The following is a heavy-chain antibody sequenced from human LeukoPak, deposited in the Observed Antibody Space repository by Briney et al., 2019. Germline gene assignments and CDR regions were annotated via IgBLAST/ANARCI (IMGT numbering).Heavy chain of an antibody. D-gene: IGHD5-18*01. Sequence: ASVKVSCKASGYTFTSYDINWVRQATGQRLEWMGWINPNSGITGYAQKFQGRFTMTRNTSISPAYMELSSLRSEDTAVYYCAKTGYSYGYYYYYYMDVWGKGTTVTVSS. V-gene: IGHV1-8*01. CDR3: AKTGYSYGYYYYYYMDV. J-gene: IGHJ6*03. CDR1: GYTFTSYD. CDR2: INPNSGIT.